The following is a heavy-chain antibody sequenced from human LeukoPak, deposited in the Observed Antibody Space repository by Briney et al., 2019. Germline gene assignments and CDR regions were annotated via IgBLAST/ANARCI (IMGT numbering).Heavy chain of an antibody. V-gene: IGHV4-34*01. D-gene: IGHD2-2*01. J-gene: IGHJ4*02. CDR3: ARAPREYQLLFAKARGYFDY. Sequence: PSETLSLTCTVSGGSISSYYWSWVRQPPGKGLEWIGEINHSGSTNYNPSLKSRVTISVDTSKNQFSLKLSFVTAADTAVYYCARAPREYQLLFAKARGYFDYWGQGTLVTVSS. CDR2: INHSGST. CDR1: GGSISSYY.